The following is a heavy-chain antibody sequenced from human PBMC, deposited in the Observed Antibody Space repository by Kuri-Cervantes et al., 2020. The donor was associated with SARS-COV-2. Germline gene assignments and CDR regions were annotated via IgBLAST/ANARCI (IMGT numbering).Heavy chain of an antibody. CDR2: IYYSGST. J-gene: IGHJ4*02. Sequence: ESLKISCTVSGGSVSSGRYYWSWIRQPPGKGLEWIGYIYYSGSTNYTPSLKSRVTISVDTSKNQFSLKLSSVTAADTAVYYCARDSGGSYRDFDYWGQGTLVTVSS. V-gene: IGHV4-61*01. CDR1: GGSVSSGRYY. CDR3: ARDSGGSYRDFDY. D-gene: IGHD1-26*01.